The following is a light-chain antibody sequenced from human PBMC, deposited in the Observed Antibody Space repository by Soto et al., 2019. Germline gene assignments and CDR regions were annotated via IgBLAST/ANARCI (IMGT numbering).Light chain of an antibody. V-gene: IGKV1-5*03. CDR2: KAS. CDR3: QQYNRYS. J-gene: IGKJ1*01. CDR1: QSIGIW. Sequence: DIQMTQSPSTLSASVGDRVTITCRASQSIGIWLAWYQQKAGKAPNLLIYKASSVQSGVPSRFSGSGSGTEFTLTITILQPDDFATYCCQQYNRYSFGQGTKVDIK.